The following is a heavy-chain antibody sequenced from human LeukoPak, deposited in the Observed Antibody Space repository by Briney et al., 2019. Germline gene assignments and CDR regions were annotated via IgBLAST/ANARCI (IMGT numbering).Heavy chain of an antibody. CDR1: GYSFTTHW. D-gene: IGHD6-19*01. V-gene: IGHV5-51*01. Sequence: GESLKISCKASGYSFTTHWIGWGRQLPGKGLEWRGILHPGDSDTRYSPSFQGRVTISADKSISTAYLQWSSLRASDSAMYYCARGDTEVAATADFWGQGTLVTVSS. CDR3: ARGDTEVAATADF. CDR2: LHPGDSDT. J-gene: IGHJ4*02.